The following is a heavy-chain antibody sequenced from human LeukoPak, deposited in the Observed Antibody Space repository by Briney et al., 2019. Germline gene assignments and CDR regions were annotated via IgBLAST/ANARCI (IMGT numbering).Heavy chain of an antibody. Sequence: GGSLRLSCAASGFTFSNAWMSCVRQAPGKGLEWVGRIKSKTDGGTTDYAAPVKGRFTISRDDSKNTLYLQMNSLKTEDTAVYYCTTATVRYCSGGSCLPFDYWGQGTLVTVSS. V-gene: IGHV3-15*01. CDR2: IKSKTDGGTT. D-gene: IGHD2-15*01. CDR3: TTATVRYCSGGSCLPFDY. CDR1: GFTFSNAW. J-gene: IGHJ4*02.